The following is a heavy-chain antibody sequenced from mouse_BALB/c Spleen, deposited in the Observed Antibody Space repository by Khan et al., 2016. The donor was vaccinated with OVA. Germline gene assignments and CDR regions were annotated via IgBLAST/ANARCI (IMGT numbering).Heavy chain of an antibody. D-gene: IGHD2-14*01. CDR3: LREGAYHRSDGWFAY. J-gene: IGHJ3*01. Sequence: QVRLQQSGTELARPGASVKMSCKASGYTFTSYTMHWVRQRPGQAPEWIGHINPSNDYTNYNQNFKDKATLIVDKSSSTAYMQLSGLTSEDSAVYYCLREGAYHRSDGWFAYWGQGTLVTVSA. CDR1: GYTFTSYT. CDR2: INPSNDYT. V-gene: IGHV1-4*01.